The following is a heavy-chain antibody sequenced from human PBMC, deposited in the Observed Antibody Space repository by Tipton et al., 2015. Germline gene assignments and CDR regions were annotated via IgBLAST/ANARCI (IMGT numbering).Heavy chain of an antibody. V-gene: IGHV4-34*01. CDR3: ARRIGWFDY. Sequence: TLSLTCAVYGGSFSGYYWSWIRQSPGKGLEWIGEINHRGRTYYNPSLKSRVTISVDASKNQFSLKLSSVTAADTAVYYCARRIGWFDYWGQGTLVTVSS. CDR2: INHRGRT. CDR1: GGSFSGYY. D-gene: IGHD2-2*03. J-gene: IGHJ4*02.